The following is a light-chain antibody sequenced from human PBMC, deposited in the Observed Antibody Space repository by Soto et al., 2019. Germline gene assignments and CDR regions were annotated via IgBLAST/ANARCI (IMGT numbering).Light chain of an antibody. V-gene: IGLV2-14*01. J-gene: IGLJ1*01. CDR2: GVS. CDR1: SSDVGGYNY. Sequence: QSALTQPASVSGSPGQSITISCTGTSSDVGGYNYVSWYQQYPGKAPKLMIYGVSYRPSGVSNRFSGSKSGNTASLTISGLQAEDEADYYCNSYAGSRYVFGTGTKVTV. CDR3: NSYAGSRYV.